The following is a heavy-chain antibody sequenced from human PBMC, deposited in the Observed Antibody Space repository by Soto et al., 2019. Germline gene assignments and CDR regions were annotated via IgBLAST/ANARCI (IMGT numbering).Heavy chain of an antibody. V-gene: IGHV3-33*01. CDR3: ARDPALSAGGCYYFDY. D-gene: IGHD2-15*01. CDR2: IWYDGSNK. Sequence: PGGSLRLSCAASGFTFSSYGMHWVRQAPGKGLEWVSIIWYDGSNKYYADSVKGRFTISRDNSKNALYLQMNSLRVEDTAVYFCARDPALSAGGCYYFDYWGQGTLVTVSS. CDR1: GFTFSSYG. J-gene: IGHJ4*02.